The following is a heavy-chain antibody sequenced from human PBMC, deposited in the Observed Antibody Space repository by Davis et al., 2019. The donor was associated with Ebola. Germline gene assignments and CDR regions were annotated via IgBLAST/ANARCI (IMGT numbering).Heavy chain of an antibody. CDR1: GYSFTSYW. CDR2: IYPGDSDT. CDR3: ARGPQLRQSGFDY. J-gene: IGHJ4*02. V-gene: IGHV5-51*01. Sequence: GESLKISCKGSGYSFTSYWIGWMRQMPGKGLEWMGIIYPGDSDTRYSPSFQGQVTISADKSISTAYLQWSSLKASDTAMYYCARGPQLRQSGFDYWGQGTLVTVSS. D-gene: IGHD1-1*01.